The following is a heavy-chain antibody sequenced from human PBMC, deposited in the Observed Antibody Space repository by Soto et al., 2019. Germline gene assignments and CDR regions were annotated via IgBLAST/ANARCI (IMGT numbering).Heavy chain of an antibody. V-gene: IGHV3-33*01. CDR2: IWYDGSNK. CDR1: GFTFSSYG. Sequence: PGGSVRLSCASSGFTFSSYGMHWVRQAPGKGLEWVAVIWYDGSNKYYADSVKGRFTISRDNSKNTLYLQMNSLRAEDTAVYYCASDRKRFGELLGLDYWGQGTLVTVSS. J-gene: IGHJ4*02. CDR3: ASDRKRFGELLGLDY. D-gene: IGHD3-10*01.